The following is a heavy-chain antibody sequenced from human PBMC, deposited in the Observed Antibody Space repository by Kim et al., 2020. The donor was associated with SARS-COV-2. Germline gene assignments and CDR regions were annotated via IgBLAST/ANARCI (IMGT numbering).Heavy chain of an antibody. CDR1: GFRSSTYA. CDR2: VNNDGTTT. D-gene: IGHD2-21*01. Sequence: GGSLRLSCSASGFRSSTYAIHWVRQAPGKGLEYVSAVNNDGTTTSYADSVKGRFTISRDNSKNTVYLQMSSLRSEGTAVYYCVKDRGSVIRDFDYWGQGTLVTVSS. V-gene: IGHV3-64D*06. CDR3: VKDRGSVIRDFDY. J-gene: IGHJ4*02.